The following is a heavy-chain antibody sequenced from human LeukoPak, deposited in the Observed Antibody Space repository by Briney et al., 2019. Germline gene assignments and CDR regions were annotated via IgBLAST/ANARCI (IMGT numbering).Heavy chain of an antibody. CDR2: IIPIFGTA. CDR3: ARDPDIVVVPAAHPAGYFQH. Sequence: ASVKVSCKASGGTFSSYAISWVRQAPGQGLEWMGGIIPIFGTANYAQRFQGRVTITADESTSTAYMELSSLRSEDTAVYYCARDPDIVVVPAAHPAGYFQHWGQGTLVTVSS. CDR1: GGTFSSYA. J-gene: IGHJ1*01. D-gene: IGHD2-2*01. V-gene: IGHV1-69*13.